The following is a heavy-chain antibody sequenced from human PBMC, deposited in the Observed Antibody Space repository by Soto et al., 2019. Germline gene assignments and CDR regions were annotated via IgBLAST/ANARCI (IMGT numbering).Heavy chain of an antibody. J-gene: IGHJ4*02. CDR2: VYNAGNT. CDR1: GGSINDYY. D-gene: IGHD6-19*01. CDR3: ARALALWSTGYYYFDY. Sequence: SETLSLTSTAPGGSINDYYCTWVRQTPGKGLEWIGYVYNAGNTNYNPSLKSRVTISLDTSRNQFSLKLNSVTAADTAVYYCARALALWSTGYYYFDYWGLGTLVTVSS. V-gene: IGHV4-59*01.